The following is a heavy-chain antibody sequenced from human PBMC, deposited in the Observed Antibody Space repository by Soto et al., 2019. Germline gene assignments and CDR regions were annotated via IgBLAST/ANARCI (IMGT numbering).Heavy chain of an antibody. J-gene: IGHJ6*02. V-gene: IGHV3-7*01. Sequence: EVQLVESGGGLVQHGGSLRLSCVASEFTFSTYWMSWVRQAPGKGLEWVAIIKGDGSQTYYVDSVKGRFTISRDNAKNSLYLQMNGLRAEDTAVYYCAPYDSASGGMDVWGQGTTVTVSS. CDR1: EFTFSTYW. D-gene: IGHD3-10*01. CDR3: APYDSASGGMDV. CDR2: IKGDGSQT.